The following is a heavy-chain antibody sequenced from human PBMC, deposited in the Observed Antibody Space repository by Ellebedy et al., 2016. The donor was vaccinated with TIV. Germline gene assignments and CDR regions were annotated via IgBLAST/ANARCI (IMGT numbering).Heavy chain of an antibody. V-gene: IGHV3-23*01. J-gene: IGHJ6*02. CDR3: AVARDYYYYGMDV. CDR2: ISHTGSRT. Sequence: GESLKISCAASGFTFSTYAMSWVRQAPGKGLEWVSTISHTGSRTYYANSVEGRFTISRDNSKNTLYLQMNSLRAEDTAVYYCAVARDYYYYGMDVWGQGTTVTVSS. D-gene: IGHD6-6*01. CDR1: GFTFSTYA.